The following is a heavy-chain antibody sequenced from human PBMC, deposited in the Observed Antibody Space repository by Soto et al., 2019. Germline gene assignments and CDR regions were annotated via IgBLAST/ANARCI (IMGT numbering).Heavy chain of an antibody. Sequence: PGGSLRLSCAASGFTFRSYGMHWVRQAPGKGLEWVAVIWYDGSNKYYADSVKGRFTISRDNSKNTLYLQMISLRSEYTAVYYCARWFGELLNSDYWGQGTLVTVSS. CDR1: GFTFRSYG. J-gene: IGHJ4*02. D-gene: IGHD3-10*01. CDR3: ARWFGELLNSDY. V-gene: IGHV3-33*01. CDR2: IWYDGSNK.